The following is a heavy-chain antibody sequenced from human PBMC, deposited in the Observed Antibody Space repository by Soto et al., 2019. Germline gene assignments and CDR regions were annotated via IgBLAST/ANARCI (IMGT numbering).Heavy chain of an antibody. J-gene: IGHJ5*02. CDR3: VRTAREGAVAPHWFDR. V-gene: IGHV4-30-4*01. CDR2: VYYTGST. Sequence: SETLSLTCTVSGASIRSTDYYWSWIRRAPGKGLEWIGYVYYTGSTYYNPSLMSRLTISVDTSKNQFSLKLTSVTAAETAVYYCVRTAREGAVAPHWFDRWGQGTQVTVSS. D-gene: IGHD2-21*02. CDR1: GASIRSTDYY.